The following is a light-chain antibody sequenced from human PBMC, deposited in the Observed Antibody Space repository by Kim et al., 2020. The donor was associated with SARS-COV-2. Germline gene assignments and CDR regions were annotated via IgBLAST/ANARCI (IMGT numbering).Light chain of an antibody. Sequence: GQGVTLSLSASSANIGGNPVGWFQQVPVAAPKFLVATDNQRPSAVPDRFSASKSGTSASLVISGLQSEDEAEYHCASWDDRLNGRLFGGGTKLTVL. CDR1: SANIGGNP. CDR2: TDN. CDR3: ASWDDRLNGRL. V-gene: IGLV1-44*01. J-gene: IGLJ3*02.